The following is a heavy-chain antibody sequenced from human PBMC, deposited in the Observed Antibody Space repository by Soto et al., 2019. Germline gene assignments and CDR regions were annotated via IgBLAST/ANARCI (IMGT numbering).Heavy chain of an antibody. D-gene: IGHD6-13*01. Sequence: SGGSLRLSCAASGFIFTGYNMNWVRQAPGKGLEWVSSISSGSSYIYYADSVKGRFTISRDNAKNSLYLQVNTLRAGDTALYYCARRRAAAGTLTFDYWGQGTRVTVSS. J-gene: IGHJ4*02. V-gene: IGHV3-21*01. CDR3: ARRRAAAGTLTFDY. CDR2: ISSGSSYI. CDR1: GFIFTGYN.